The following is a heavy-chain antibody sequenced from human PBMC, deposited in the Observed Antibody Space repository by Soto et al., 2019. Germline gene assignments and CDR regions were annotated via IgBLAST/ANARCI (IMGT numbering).Heavy chain of an antibody. CDR3: ARHWRMGHSRSWYRGYFDY. CDR2: IYYSGST. J-gene: IGHJ4*02. Sequence: SETLSLTCTVSGGSISIYYWSWIRQPPGKGLEWIGYIYYSGSTNYNPSLKSRVTISVDTSKNQFSLKLSSVTAADTAVYYCARHWRMGHSRSWYRGYFDYWGQRTLVTVSS. V-gene: IGHV4-59*08. CDR1: GGSISIYY. D-gene: IGHD6-13*01.